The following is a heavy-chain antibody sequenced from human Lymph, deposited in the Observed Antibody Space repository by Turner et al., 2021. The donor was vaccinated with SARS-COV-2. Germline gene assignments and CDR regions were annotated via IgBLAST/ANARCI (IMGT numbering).Heavy chain of an antibody. V-gene: IGHV3-30*18. CDR3: AKGGFYDILTGYSNFDY. J-gene: IGHJ4*02. CDR2: ISYDGSNK. Sequence: QVQLVESGGGVVQPGRSLRLSCAASGVPFSRYGMHWVRQAPGKGLEWVAVISYDGSNKYYADSVKGRFTISRDNSKNTLYLQMNSLRAEDTAVYYCAKGGFYDILTGYSNFDYWGQGTLVTVSS. CDR1: GVPFSRYG. D-gene: IGHD3-9*01.